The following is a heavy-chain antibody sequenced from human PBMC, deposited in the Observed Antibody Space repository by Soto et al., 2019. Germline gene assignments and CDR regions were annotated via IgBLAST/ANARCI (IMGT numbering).Heavy chain of an antibody. CDR2: IYYSGST. D-gene: IGHD5-18*01. CDR1: GCSITSYY. J-gene: IGHJ4*02. CDR3: ARVLGYSYGSFDY. V-gene: IGHV4-59*01. Sequence: SETLSLTCPVSGCSITSYYWSWIRQPPGKGLEWIGYIYYSGSTDYNRSLKSRVTMSVDTSKNQFSLKLSSVTAADTAVYYCARVLGYSYGSFDYWGQGTLVTVS.